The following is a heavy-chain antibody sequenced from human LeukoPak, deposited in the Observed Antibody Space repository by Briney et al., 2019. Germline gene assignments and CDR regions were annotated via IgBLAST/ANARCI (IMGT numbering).Heavy chain of an antibody. D-gene: IGHD3-22*01. CDR2: FDPEDGET. V-gene: IGHV1-24*01. Sequence: ASVTVSCKASGYTFTRYYIHWVRQAPGKGLEWMGGFDPEDGETIYAQKFQGRVTMTEDTSTDTAYMELSSLRSEDTAVYYCATFPRYYYDSSGYYYFDYWGQGTLVTVSS. J-gene: IGHJ4*02. CDR3: ATFPRYYYDSSGYYYFDY. CDR1: GYTFTRYY.